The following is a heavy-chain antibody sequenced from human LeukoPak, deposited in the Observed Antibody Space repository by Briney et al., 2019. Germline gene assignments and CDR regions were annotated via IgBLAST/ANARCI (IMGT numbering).Heavy chain of an antibody. J-gene: IGHJ4*02. D-gene: IGHD5-24*01. Sequence: SGTLSHTCAVSGGSISNTDHWNWVRQPPGTGLEWIGEMYHDGYTNYNPSLKSRVTMSVDKSKNHFSLKLTSVTAADTAVYYCTRRCKDAYTLYCFDYWGQGTLVTVSS. CDR2: MYHDGYT. CDR3: TRRCKDAYTLYCFDY. V-gene: IGHV4-4*02. CDR1: GGSISNTDH.